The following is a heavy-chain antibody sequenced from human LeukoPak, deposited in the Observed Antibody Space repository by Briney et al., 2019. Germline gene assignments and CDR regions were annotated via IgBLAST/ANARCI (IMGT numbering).Heavy chain of an antibody. CDR2: ISSNGGST. V-gene: IGHV3-64*01. Sequence: GGSLRLSCSASGFTFSSYAMHWVRQAPGKGLEYVSAISSNGGSTYYANSVKGRFTISRDNSKNTLYLQMGSLRAEDMAVYYCARSGLRWTYYFDYWGQGTLVTVSS. J-gene: IGHJ4*02. CDR3: ARSGLRWTYYFDY. CDR1: GFTFSSYA. D-gene: IGHD3/OR15-3a*01.